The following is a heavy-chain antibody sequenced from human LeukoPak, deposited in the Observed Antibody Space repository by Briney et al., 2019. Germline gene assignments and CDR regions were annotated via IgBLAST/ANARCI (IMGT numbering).Heavy chain of an antibody. V-gene: IGHV3-33*06. CDR2: IWYDGSNK. D-gene: IGHD2-15*01. CDR1: GSTFSSYG. J-gene: IGHJ6*03. Sequence: GGSLRLSCAASGSTFSSYGMHWVRQAPGKGLEWVAVIWYDGSNKYYADSVKGRFTISRDNSKNTLYLQMNSLRAEDTAVYYCAKGGGNPYYYYYYMDVWGKGTTVTVSS. CDR3: AKGGGNPYYYYYYMDV.